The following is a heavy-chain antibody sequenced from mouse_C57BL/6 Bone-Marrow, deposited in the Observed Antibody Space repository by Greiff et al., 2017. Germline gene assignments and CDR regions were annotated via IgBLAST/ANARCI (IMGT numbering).Heavy chain of an antibody. Sequence: QVQLKESGAELVKPGASVKLSCKASGYTFTSYWMHWVKQRPGRGLEWIGRIDPNSGGTKYNEKFKSQATLTVDKPSSTAYMQLSSLTSEDSAVYYCARRAGDGYSPYYFDYWGQGTTLTVSS. D-gene: IGHD2-3*01. V-gene: IGHV1-72*01. CDR1: GYTFTSYW. CDR2: IDPNSGGT. J-gene: IGHJ2*01. CDR3: ARRAGDGYSPYYFDY.